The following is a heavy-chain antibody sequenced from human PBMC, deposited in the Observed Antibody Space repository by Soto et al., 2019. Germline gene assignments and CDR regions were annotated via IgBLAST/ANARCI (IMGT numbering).Heavy chain of an antibody. CDR2: IYHSGST. CDR1: GVSISGGGYS. CDR3: ARVYGDYFDY. Sequence: SETLSLTCAVSGVSISGGGYSWSWIRQPPGKGLEWIGYIYHSGSTYYNPSLKSRVTISVDRSKNQFSLKLSSVTAADTAVYYCARVYGDYFDYWGQGTLVTVS. D-gene: IGHD4-17*01. V-gene: IGHV4-30-2*01. J-gene: IGHJ4*02.